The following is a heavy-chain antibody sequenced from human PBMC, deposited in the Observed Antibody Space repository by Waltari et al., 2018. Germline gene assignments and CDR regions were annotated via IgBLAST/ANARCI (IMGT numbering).Heavy chain of an antibody. CDR3: ARAHCSSTSCYSPFDY. CDR1: GYTFTGYY. J-gene: IGHJ4*02. CDR2: INPNSGGT. Sequence: QVQLVQSGAEVKKPGASVKVSCKASGYTFTGYYMPWVRQAPGQGLEWMGWINPNSGGTNYAQKFQGRVTMTRDTSISTAYMELSRLRSDDTAVYYCARAHCSSTSCYSPFDYWGQGTLVTVSS. D-gene: IGHD2-2*01. V-gene: IGHV1-2*02.